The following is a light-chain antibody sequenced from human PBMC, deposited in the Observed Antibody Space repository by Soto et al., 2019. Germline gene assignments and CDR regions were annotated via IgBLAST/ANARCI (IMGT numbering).Light chain of an antibody. Sequence: QSVLTQPASVSGSPGQSITISCTGTSSDVGGYNYVSWYQQHPGKAPNLMIYDVSNRPSVVSYCFSGSKSGNTASLTIFGLQAEDEADYYCSSYTSSSTPYVFGTGTKVTVL. CDR2: DVS. CDR1: SSDVGGYNY. V-gene: IGLV2-14*01. J-gene: IGLJ1*01. CDR3: SSYTSSSTPYV.